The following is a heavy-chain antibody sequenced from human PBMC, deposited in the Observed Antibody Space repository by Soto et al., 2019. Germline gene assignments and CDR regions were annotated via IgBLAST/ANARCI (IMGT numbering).Heavy chain of an antibody. D-gene: IGHD3-22*01. CDR2: ISYDGSNK. Sequence: GGSLRLSCAASGFTFSSYGMHWVRQAPGEGLEWVAVISYDGSNKYYADSVKGRFTISRDNSKNTLYLQMNSLRAEDTAVYYCAREATNYYDSSGLTDIWGQGTMVTVSS. J-gene: IGHJ3*02. CDR1: GFTFSSYG. CDR3: AREATNYYDSSGLTDI. V-gene: IGHV3-30*19.